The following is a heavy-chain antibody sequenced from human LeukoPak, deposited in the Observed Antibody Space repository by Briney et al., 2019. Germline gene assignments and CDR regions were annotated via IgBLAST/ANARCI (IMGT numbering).Heavy chain of an antibody. J-gene: IGHJ4*02. D-gene: IGHD6-19*01. CDR3: AREYRSGFDY. CDR1: GLTFSSYN. Sequence: GGSLRLSCAASGLTFSSYNMNWVRQAPGKGLECVSYISSSSSTIYYADSVKGRFTISRDNAKNSLYLQMNSLRDEDTAVYYCAREYRSGFDYWGQGTLVTVSS. CDR2: ISSSSSTI. V-gene: IGHV3-48*02.